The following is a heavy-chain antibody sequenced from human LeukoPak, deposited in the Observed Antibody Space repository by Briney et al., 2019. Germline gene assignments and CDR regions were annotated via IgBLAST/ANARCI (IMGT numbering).Heavy chain of an antibody. V-gene: IGHV5-51*01. CDR3: ARRQTHNHDILTGPFDY. CDR1: GYSFTSYW. J-gene: IGHJ4*02. D-gene: IGHD3-9*01. CDR2: IYPGDSDT. Sequence: GESLKISCKGSGYSFTSYWIGWVRQMPGKGLEWMGIIYPGDSDTRYSPSFQGQVTISADKSISTAYLQWSSLKASDTAMYYCARRQTHNHDILTGPFDYWGQGTLVTVSS.